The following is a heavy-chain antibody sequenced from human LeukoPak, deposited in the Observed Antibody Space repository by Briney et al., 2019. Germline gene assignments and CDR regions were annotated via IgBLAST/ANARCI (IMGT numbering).Heavy chain of an antibody. V-gene: IGHV4-59*01. J-gene: IGHJ6*02. Sequence: SETLSLTCTVSGGSISSYYWSWIRQPPGKGLEWIGYIYYSGSTNYNPTLKSRVTISVDTSKNQFSLKLSSVTDADTAVYYCARDLTGVRGVSYYYYGMDVWGQGTTVTVSS. CDR3: ARDLTGVRGVSYYYYGMDV. CDR1: GGSISSYY. CDR2: IYYSGST. D-gene: IGHD3-10*01.